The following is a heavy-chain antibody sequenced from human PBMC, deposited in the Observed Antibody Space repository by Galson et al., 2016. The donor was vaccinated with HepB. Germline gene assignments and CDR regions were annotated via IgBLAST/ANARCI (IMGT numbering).Heavy chain of an antibody. D-gene: IGHD3-10*01. CDR3: ARGILASGSRGGWIYFDF. J-gene: IGHJ4*02. CDR2: ISYTGTT. Sequence: LSLTCSVSGGAINSAYHWSWIRQHPGKGLEWIGYISYTGTTNYKSSLKSRIFMSIDTSKNQFSLKLSAVTAADMAVFYCARGILASGSRGGWIYFDFWGQGTLVTVTS. CDR1: GGAINSAYH. V-gene: IGHV4-31*03.